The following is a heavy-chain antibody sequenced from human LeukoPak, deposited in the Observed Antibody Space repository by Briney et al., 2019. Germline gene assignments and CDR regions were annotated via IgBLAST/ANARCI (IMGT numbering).Heavy chain of an antibody. CDR1: GGSISTYY. V-gene: IGHV4-59*01. J-gene: IGHJ4*02. D-gene: IGHD6-13*01. CDR2: IYYSGGT. CDR3: ARGGWYSSSWSFDY. Sequence: PSETLSLTCTVSGGSISTYYRSWVRQPPGKGLEWIGYIYYSGGTNYNPSLKSRVTISVDTSKNQFSLKLSSVTAADTAVYYCARGGWYSSSWSFDYWGQGTLVTVSS.